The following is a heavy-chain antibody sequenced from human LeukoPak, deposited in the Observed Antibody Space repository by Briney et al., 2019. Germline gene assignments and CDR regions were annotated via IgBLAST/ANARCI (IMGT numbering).Heavy chain of an antibody. J-gene: IGHJ6*03. CDR2: IYPGDSDT. CDR3: ARPSLAYCYGSGWKTKYFYYYMDV. Sequence: GESLKISCEGSGYNFTNYWIGWVRQMPGKGLEWMGIIYPGDSDTRYSPSFQGQVTISADKSISTAYLQWSSLKASDTAMYYCARPSLAYCYGSGWKTKYFYYYMDVWGKGTTVTVSS. V-gene: IGHV5-51*01. D-gene: IGHD3-10*01. CDR1: GYNFTNYW.